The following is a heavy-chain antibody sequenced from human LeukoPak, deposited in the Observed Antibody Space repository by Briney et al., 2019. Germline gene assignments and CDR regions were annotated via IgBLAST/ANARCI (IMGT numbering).Heavy chain of an antibody. CDR3: ARDREQYYDSSGSFDY. V-gene: IGHV1-69*16. CDR2: IIPILGIA. J-gene: IGHJ4*02. Sequence: SVKVSCKASGGTFSSYTISWVRQAPGQGLEWMGRIIPILGIANYAQKFQGRVTITTDESTSTAYMELSSLRSEDTAVYYCARDREQYYDSSGSFDYWGQGTLVTVSS. D-gene: IGHD3-22*01. CDR1: GGTFSSYT.